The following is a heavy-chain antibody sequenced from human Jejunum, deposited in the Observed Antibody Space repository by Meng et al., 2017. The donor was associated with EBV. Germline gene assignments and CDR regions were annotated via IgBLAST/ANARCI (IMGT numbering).Heavy chain of an antibody. CDR2: INENGRTT. J-gene: IGHJ4*02. V-gene: IGHV3-74*01. CDR1: GLTLSTYW. CDR3: SRDLAGPYDD. Sequence: VQLVASGGGLVQPGGSLRLSCAASGLTLSTYWMHWVRQAPGKGLVWISRINENGRTTTYADSVKGRFTISRDNTKNTLYLQMNNLRAEDSAVYFCSRDLAGPYDDWGQGTLVTVSS.